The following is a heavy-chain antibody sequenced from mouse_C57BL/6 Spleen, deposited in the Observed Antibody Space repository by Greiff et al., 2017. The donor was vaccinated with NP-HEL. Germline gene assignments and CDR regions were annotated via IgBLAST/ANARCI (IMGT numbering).Heavy chain of an antibody. CDR3: AREGYYYGSSHYFDY. CDR2: ISSGSSTI. J-gene: IGHJ2*01. Sequence: EVQLVESGGGLVKPGGSLKLSCAASGFTFSDYGMHWVRQAPEKGLEWVAYISSGSSTIYYADTVKGRFTISRDNAKNTLFLQMTSLRSEDTAMYYCAREGYYYGSSHYFDYWGQGTTLTVSS. CDR1: GFTFSDYG. V-gene: IGHV5-17*01. D-gene: IGHD1-1*01.